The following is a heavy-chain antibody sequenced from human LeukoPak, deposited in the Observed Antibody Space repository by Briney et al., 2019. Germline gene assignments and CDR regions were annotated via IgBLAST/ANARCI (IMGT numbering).Heavy chain of an antibody. CDR3: ARASVPYYYDSSGYHYEDYYYMDV. D-gene: IGHD3-22*01. Sequence: SETLSLTCTVSGGSISSGDYYWSWIRQPPGKGREWIGYIYYSGSTYYNPSLKSRVTISVDTSKNQFSLKLSSVTAADTAVYYCARASVPYYYDSSGYHYEDYYYMDVWGKGTTVTVSS. V-gene: IGHV4-30-4*08. CDR1: GGSISSGDYY. J-gene: IGHJ6*03. CDR2: IYYSGST.